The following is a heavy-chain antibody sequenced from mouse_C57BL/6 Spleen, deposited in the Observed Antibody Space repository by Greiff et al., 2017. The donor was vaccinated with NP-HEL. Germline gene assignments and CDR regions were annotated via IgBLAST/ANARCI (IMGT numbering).Heavy chain of an antibody. CDR1: GYTFTDYY. Sequence: EVQLQQSGPELVKPGASVKISCKASGYTFTDYYMNWVKQSHGKSLEWIGAINPNNGGTSYNQKFKGKATLTVDKSSSTAYMELRSLTSEDSAVYYGARSVIDYWGQGTTLTVSS. CDR3: ARSVIDY. J-gene: IGHJ2*01. V-gene: IGHV1-26*01. CDR2: INPNNGGT.